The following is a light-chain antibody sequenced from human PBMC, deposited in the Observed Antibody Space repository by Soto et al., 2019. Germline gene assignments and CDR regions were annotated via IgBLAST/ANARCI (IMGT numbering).Light chain of an antibody. V-gene: IGKV1-9*01. Sequence: DIQLTQSPSFLSASVGDRVTFTCRASQGISSYLAWYQQKPGKAPKLLIYAASTLQSGVPSRFSGSGSGTEFTLTISSLQPEDFATYYCQQLNSYPLFGPGTKVDIK. J-gene: IGKJ3*01. CDR2: AAS. CDR3: QQLNSYPL. CDR1: QGISSY.